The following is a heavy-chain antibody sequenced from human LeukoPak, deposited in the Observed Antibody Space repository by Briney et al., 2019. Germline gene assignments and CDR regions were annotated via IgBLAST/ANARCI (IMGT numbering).Heavy chain of an antibody. V-gene: IGHV4-39*07. Sequence: SETLSLTCTVSGGSISSSSYYWGWIRQPPGKGLEWIGSIYYSGSTYYNPSLKSRVTISVDTSKNQFSLKLSSVTAADTAVYYCARDSSSWYDKRFDPWGQGTLVTVSS. CDR3: ARDSSSWYDKRFDP. CDR2: IYYSGST. CDR1: GGSISSSSYY. J-gene: IGHJ5*02. D-gene: IGHD6-13*01.